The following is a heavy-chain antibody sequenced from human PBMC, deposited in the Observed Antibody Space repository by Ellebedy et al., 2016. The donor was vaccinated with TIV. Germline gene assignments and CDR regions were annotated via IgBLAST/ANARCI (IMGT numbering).Heavy chain of an antibody. J-gene: IGHJ6*02. Sequence: AASVKVSCKASGYTFTSYGISWVRQAPGQGLEWMGWISAYNGNTNYAQKLQGRVTMTTDTSTSTAYMELRSLRSDDTAVYYCARGYCSGGSCYRYYYYGMDVWGQGTLVTVSS. D-gene: IGHD2-15*01. CDR2: ISAYNGNT. CDR1: GYTFTSYG. CDR3: ARGYCSGGSCYRYYYYGMDV. V-gene: IGHV1-18*01.